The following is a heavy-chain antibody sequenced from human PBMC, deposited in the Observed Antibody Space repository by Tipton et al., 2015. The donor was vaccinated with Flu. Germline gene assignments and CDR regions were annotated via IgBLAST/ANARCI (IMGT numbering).Heavy chain of an antibody. J-gene: IGHJ4*02. CDR2: ISASGDTT. V-gene: IGHV3-23*01. D-gene: IGHD2-2*01. CDR3: ASPSGYCSSTSCFRFDY. Sequence: LSLTCAASEFTFSIYVMSWVRQAPGKGLEWVSTISASGDTTYYADSVKGRFTISRDNSKNTLYVQMNSLRAEDTAVYYCASPSGYCSSTSCFRFDYWGQGTLVTVSS. CDR1: EFTFSIYV.